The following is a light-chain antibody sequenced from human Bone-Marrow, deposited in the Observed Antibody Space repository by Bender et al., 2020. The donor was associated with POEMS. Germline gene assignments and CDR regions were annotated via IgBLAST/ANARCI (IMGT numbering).Light chain of an antibody. CDR3: CSYAGADTS. CDR2: EVN. Sequence: QSALTQPASVSGSPGQSITISCTGTNSDIGSYNLVSWYQQYPGKAPKLMIFEVNKRPSGVSNRFSGSKSGNTASLTISGLQADDEADYYCCSYAGADTSFGRGTKLTVL. V-gene: IGLV2-23*02. CDR1: NSDIGSYNL. J-gene: IGLJ2*01.